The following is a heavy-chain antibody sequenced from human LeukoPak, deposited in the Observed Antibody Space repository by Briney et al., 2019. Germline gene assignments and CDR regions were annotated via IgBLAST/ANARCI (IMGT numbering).Heavy chain of an antibody. J-gene: IGHJ2*01. CDR2: IYSGGST. CDR1: GFTVSSNY. CDR3: ASGSLHAYFDL. D-gene: IGHD1-26*01. V-gene: IGHV3-53*01. Sequence: GGSLGLSRAASGFTVSSNYMSWVRQAPGKGLEWVSVIYSGGSTYYADSVKGRFTISRDNSKNTLYLQMNSLRAEDTAVYYCASGSLHAYFDLWGRGTLVTVSS.